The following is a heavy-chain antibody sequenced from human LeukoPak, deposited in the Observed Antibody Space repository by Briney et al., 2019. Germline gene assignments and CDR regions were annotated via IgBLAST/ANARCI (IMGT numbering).Heavy chain of an antibody. V-gene: IGHV3-74*01. J-gene: IGHJ5*02. CDR1: GFTFSSYW. CDR2: INIDGSST. Sequence: GGSLRLSCAASGFTFSSYWMHWVRQAPGKGLVWVSRINIDGSSTSYADSVKGRFTISRDNAKNTLYLQINSLRAEDTAVYYCARVVGYYGSGSYDPWGQGTLVTVSS. CDR3: ARVVGYYGSGSYDP. D-gene: IGHD3-10*01.